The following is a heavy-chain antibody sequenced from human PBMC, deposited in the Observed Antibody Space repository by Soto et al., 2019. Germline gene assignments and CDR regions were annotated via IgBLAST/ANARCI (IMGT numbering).Heavy chain of an antibody. V-gene: IGHV3-13*04. CDR2: IGTDGAT. CDR3: ARSVTLWYGDRVAMDA. CDR1: GFTFSAYD. Sequence: EVQLVESGGGLVQPGGSLRLSCEASGFTFSAYDMHWVRQATGKGLEWVSAIGTDGATYYPGSVKGRFTISRENAKNFSCTQLNSIRAAYTAVYYCARSVTLWYGDRVAMDAWAQGTTVTFS. J-gene: IGHJ6*02. D-gene: IGHD3-10*01.